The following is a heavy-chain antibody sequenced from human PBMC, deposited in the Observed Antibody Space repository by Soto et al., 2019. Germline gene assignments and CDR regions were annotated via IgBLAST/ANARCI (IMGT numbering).Heavy chain of an antibody. J-gene: IGHJ6*02. CDR2: INPSGGST. Sequence: ASVKVSSKASGYTFTSYYMHWVRQAPGQGLEWMGIINPSGGSTSYAQKFQGRVTMTRDTSTSTVYMELSSLRSEDTAVYYRARDMYYYGSGSRTGLPYYYYYGMDVWGQGTTVTVSS. CDR1: GYTFTSYY. D-gene: IGHD3-10*01. V-gene: IGHV1-46*01. CDR3: ARDMYYYGSGSRTGLPYYYYYGMDV.